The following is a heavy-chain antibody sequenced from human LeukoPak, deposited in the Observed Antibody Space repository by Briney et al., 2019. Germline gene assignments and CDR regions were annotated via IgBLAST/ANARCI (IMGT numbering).Heavy chain of an antibody. CDR1: GYTFTSYG. CDR2: ISAYNGNT. CDR3: ARTRYCSSTSCFVPWFDP. Sequence: GASVKVSCKASGYTFTSYGISWVRQAPGQGLEWMGWISAYNGNTNYAQKLQGRVTMTTDTSTSTAYMELRSLRSDDTAVYYCARTRYCSSTSCFVPWFDPWGQGTLVTVSS. J-gene: IGHJ5*02. D-gene: IGHD2-2*01. V-gene: IGHV1-18*01.